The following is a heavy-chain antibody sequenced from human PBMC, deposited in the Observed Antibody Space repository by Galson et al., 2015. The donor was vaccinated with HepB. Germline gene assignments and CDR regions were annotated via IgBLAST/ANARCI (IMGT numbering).Heavy chain of an antibody. CDR3: ARDSLPSIVLMVSAPGNWFDP. Sequence: SLRLSCAASGFTFSSYAMHWVRQAPGKELEYVSTISSNGGSTYYANSVKGRFTISRDNSKNTLYLQMGSLRGDDMAVYYCARDSLPSIVLMVSAPGNWFDPWGQGTLVTVSS. J-gene: IGHJ5*02. V-gene: IGHV3-64*01. D-gene: IGHD2-8*01. CDR1: GFTFSSYA. CDR2: ISSNGGST.